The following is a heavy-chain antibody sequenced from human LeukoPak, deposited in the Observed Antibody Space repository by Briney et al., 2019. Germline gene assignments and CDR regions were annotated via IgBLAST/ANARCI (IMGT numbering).Heavy chain of an antibody. CDR2: ISSSGSTI. CDR1: GFTFSIYA. J-gene: IGHJ5*02. CDR3: AGSRSSWFDP. Sequence: GSLRLSCAASGFTFSIYAMSWIRQAPGKGLEWVSYISSSGSTIYYADSVKGRFTISRDNAKNSLYLQMNSLRAEDTAVYYCAGSRSSWFDPWGQGTLVTVSP. V-gene: IGHV3-11*04.